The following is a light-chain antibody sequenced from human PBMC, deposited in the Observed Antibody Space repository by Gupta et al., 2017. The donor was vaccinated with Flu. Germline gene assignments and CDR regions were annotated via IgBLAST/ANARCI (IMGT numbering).Light chain of an antibody. CDR2: GAS. V-gene: IGKV1-16*01. J-gene: IGKJ4*01. CDR3: HHDDSYPLS. CDR1: QDIRIH. Sequence: DIQMSQSPSSLSASVGDRVTITCRASQDIRIHLAWFQQRPGKAPKSLIYGASTLENGVPSRFSGSGSGTDFTLTINSLQPEDSATYYCHHDDSYPLSFAGGTKVEI.